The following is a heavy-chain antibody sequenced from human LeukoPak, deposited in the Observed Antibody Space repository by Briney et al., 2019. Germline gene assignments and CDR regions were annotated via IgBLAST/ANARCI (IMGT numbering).Heavy chain of an antibody. CDR2: IKQDESET. Sequence: PGGSLRLSCEGSGFSFSSYWMTWVRQSPGKGPEWVANIKQDESETYTVDSVKGRFTISRDNAKNSVYLHMNSLRAEDTALYYCVRLSAYYYGSFFYYYVDVWGKGTTVTVSS. V-gene: IGHV3-7*01. J-gene: IGHJ6*03. D-gene: IGHD3-10*01. CDR3: VRLSAYYYGSFFYYYVDV. CDR1: GFSFSSYW.